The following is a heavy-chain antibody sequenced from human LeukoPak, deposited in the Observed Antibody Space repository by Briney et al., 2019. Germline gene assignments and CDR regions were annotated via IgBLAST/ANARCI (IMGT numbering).Heavy chain of an antibody. D-gene: IGHD3-10*01. CDR2: ISKSSSDI. J-gene: IGHJ4*02. Sequence: GGSLRLSCAASGFTFSSYSMNWVRQAPGKGLEWVSSISKSSSDIYYAASVKGRFTTSRDNAKNSLYLQMNSLRVEDTAVYYCARDQNYASGNFDYWGQGTLVTVSS. V-gene: IGHV3-21*01. CDR3: ARDQNYASGNFDY. CDR1: GFTFSSYS.